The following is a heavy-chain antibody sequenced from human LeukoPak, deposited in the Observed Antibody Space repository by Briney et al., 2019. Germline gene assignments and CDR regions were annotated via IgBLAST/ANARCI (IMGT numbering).Heavy chain of an antibody. Sequence: PGGSLRLSCSASGFTFSTYWMSWFRQAPGKGPEWVANIKQDGSEKHYVDSVKGRFTISRDNADNSLFLQMNSLRAEDTAMYYCARDGVSGYRDCGKYWGRGTLVTVSS. CDR2: IKQDGSEK. V-gene: IGHV3-7*03. D-gene: IGHD5-18*01. J-gene: IGHJ4*02. CDR3: ARDGVSGYRDCGKY. CDR1: GFTFSTYW.